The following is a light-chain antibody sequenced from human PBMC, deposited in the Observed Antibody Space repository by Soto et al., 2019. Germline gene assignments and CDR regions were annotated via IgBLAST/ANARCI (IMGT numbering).Light chain of an antibody. CDR3: QQYYNWPRT. J-gene: IGKJ5*01. CDR1: ENIYTN. Sequence: EIVMTQSPATLSVSPGERATLSCRASENIYTNLAWYQQKPGQAPRLLCYGASTRATGLPARFSGTGSGTEFTLTINSLQAEDSAVYYCQQYYNWPRTFGQGTRLEIK. CDR2: GAS. V-gene: IGKV3-15*01.